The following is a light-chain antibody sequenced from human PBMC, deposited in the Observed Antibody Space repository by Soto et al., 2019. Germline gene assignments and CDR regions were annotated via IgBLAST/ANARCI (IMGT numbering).Light chain of an antibody. J-gene: IGLJ3*02. CDR3: LLSYTGAWV. CDR1: TGTVTSGHY. Sequence: QAVVTQEPSLTVSPGGTVTLTCGSTTGTVTSGHYPYWFQQKSGQAPRTLIYDTSNKPSWTPARFSGSLLGGKAALTLSGAQPEDEAEYYCLLSYTGAWVFGGGTKVTVL. CDR2: DTS. V-gene: IGLV7-46*01.